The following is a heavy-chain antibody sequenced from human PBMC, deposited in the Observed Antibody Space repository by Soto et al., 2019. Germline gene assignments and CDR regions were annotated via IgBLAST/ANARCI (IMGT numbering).Heavy chain of an antibody. Sequence: EVQLLESGGGLVQPGGSLRLSCAASGFTFSSYAMSWVRQAPGKGLEWVSAISGSGGSTYYADSVKGRFTISRDNSKNTLYLQMNSLRAEDTAVYDCAKYTHGSGSPLRQDVWVQGTTVTVSS. CDR1: GFTFSSYA. J-gene: IGHJ6*02. V-gene: IGHV3-23*01. CDR2: ISGSGGST. D-gene: IGHD3-10*01. CDR3: AKYTHGSGSPLRQDV.